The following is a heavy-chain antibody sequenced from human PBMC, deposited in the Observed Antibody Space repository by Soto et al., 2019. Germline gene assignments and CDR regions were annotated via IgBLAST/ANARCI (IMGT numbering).Heavy chain of an antibody. CDR3: ARQGTEDAFDI. D-gene: IGHD1-1*01. V-gene: IGHV4-39*01. J-gene: IGHJ3*02. Sequence: KASETLSLTCTVSGGSGGSFSGYYWSWIRQPPGKGLEWIGSIYYSGSTYYNPSLKSRVTISVDTSKNQFSLKLSSVTAADTAVYYCARQGTEDAFDIWGQGTMVTVSS. CDR1: GGSGGSFSGYY. CDR2: IYYSGST.